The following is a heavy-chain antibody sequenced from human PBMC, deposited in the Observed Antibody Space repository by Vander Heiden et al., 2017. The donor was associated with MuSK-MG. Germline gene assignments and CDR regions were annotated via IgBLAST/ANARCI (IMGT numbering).Heavy chain of an antibody. CDR3: AKQLWDRSWYSDY. V-gene: IGHV3-23*01. CDR2: ISGSGGST. J-gene: IGHJ4*02. CDR1: GFAFSNYA. Sequence: EVQLLESGGGLVQPGGSLRLSCAASGFAFSNYAMSWVRQAPGTGLEWVSAISGSGGSTYYADSVKGRFTISRDNSKNTLYLQVNSLRAEDTAVYYCAKQLWDRSWYSDYWGQGTLVTVSS. D-gene: IGHD6-13*01.